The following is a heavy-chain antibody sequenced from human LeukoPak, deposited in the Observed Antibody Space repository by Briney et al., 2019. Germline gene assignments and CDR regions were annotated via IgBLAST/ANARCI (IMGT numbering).Heavy chain of an antibody. CDR3: AREENRIAARRGSFDY. CDR1: GGSISSYY. V-gene: IGHV4-59*01. D-gene: IGHD6-6*01. CDR2: IYYSGST. J-gene: IGHJ4*02. Sequence: SETLSLTCTVSGGSISSYYWIWIRQPPGRGREWIGYIYYSGSTNYIPSLKSRVTISVDTSKNQFSLKLSSVTAADTAVYYCAREENRIAARRGSFDYWGRGTLVTVSS.